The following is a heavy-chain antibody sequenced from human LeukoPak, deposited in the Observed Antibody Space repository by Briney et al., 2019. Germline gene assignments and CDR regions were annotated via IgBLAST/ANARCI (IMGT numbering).Heavy chain of an antibody. J-gene: IGHJ6*02. CDR2: MNPNSGNT. CDR3: ARGMVREMWYYYGMDV. CDR1: RYTFTSYD. D-gene: IGHD3-10*01. Sequence: ASVKVSCKASRYTFTSYDINWVRQATGQGLEWMGWMNPNSGNTGYAQKFQGRVTMTRNTSMSTAYMELSSLRSEDTAVYYCARGMVREMWYYYGMDVWGQGTTVTVSS. V-gene: IGHV1-8*01.